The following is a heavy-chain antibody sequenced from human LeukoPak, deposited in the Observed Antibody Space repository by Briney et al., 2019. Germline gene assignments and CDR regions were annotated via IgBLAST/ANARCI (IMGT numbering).Heavy chain of an antibody. CDR1: GFTFSIYS. D-gene: IGHD3-10*01. Sequence: TGGCLRLSCAASGFTFSIYSMTWVRQVPGKGLEWVSAMSGSRSDTYYADSVKGRFTISRDNSKSTLYLQMNSLRVEDTAVYYCAKDLGGEGGSGFPGYWGQGTLVTVSS. V-gene: IGHV3-23*01. CDR2: MSGSRSDT. J-gene: IGHJ4*02. CDR3: AKDLGGEGGSGFPGY.